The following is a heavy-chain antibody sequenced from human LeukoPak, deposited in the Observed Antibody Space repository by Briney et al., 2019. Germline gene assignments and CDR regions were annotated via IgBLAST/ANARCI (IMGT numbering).Heavy chain of an antibody. CDR1: GFTVSSNS. V-gene: IGHV4-34*01. Sequence: GSLRLSCTVSGFTVSSNSMSWVRQPPGKGLEWIGEINHSGSTNYNPSLKSRVTISVDTSKNQFSLKLSSVTAADTAVYYCARASSGSYSYYFDYWGQGTLVTVSS. D-gene: IGHD1-26*01. CDR3: ARASSGSYSYYFDY. CDR2: INHSGST. J-gene: IGHJ4*02.